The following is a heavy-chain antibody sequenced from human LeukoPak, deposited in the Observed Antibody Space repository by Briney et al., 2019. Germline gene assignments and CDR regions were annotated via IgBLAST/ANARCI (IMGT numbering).Heavy chain of an antibody. CDR2: ISSSGSTI. V-gene: IGHV3-48*03. Sequence: GGSLRLSCAASGFTFSSYEMNWVRQAPGKGLEWVSHISSSGSTIYYADSVKGRFTISRDNAKDSLYLQMHSLRAEDTAVYYCARVFDWGIDYWGQGTLVTVSS. CDR1: GFTFSSYE. J-gene: IGHJ4*02. D-gene: IGHD3-9*01. CDR3: ARVFDWGIDY.